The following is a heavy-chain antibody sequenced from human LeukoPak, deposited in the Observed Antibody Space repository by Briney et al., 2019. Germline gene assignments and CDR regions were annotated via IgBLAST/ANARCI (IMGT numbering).Heavy chain of an antibody. Sequence: SETLSLTCAVYGGSFSGYYWSWIRQPPGKGLEWIGEINHSGSTNYNPSLKSRVTISVDTSKNQFSLKLSSVTAADTAVYYCARFKAEGDFVFDYWGQGTLVTVSS. V-gene: IGHV4-34*01. J-gene: IGHJ4*02. CDR1: GGSFSGYY. CDR3: ARFKAEGDFVFDY. CDR2: INHSGST. D-gene: IGHD1-14*01.